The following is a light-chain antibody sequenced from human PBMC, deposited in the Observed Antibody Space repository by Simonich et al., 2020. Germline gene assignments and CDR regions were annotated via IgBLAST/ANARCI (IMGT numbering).Light chain of an antibody. Sequence: QSVLTQPPSASGTPGQRVTISCSGSSSNIGSNYVYWYQQLPGTAPKLLIYRNNQRPSVVPDRFSGSKSCTSASLAISGLRSEDEADYYCAAWDDSLSGWVFGGGTKLTVL. CDR3: AAWDDSLSGWV. CDR2: RNN. J-gene: IGLJ3*02. V-gene: IGLV1-47*01. CDR1: SSNIGSNY.